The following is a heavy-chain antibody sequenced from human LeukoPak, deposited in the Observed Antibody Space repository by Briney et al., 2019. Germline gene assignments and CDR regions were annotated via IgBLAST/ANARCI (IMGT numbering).Heavy chain of an antibody. CDR1: GYTFTGYY. V-gene: IGHV1-2*02. J-gene: IGHJ4*02. D-gene: IGHD6-19*01. CDR2: INPNSGGT. CDR3: ARVGIRIAVAGYYFDY. Sequence: ASVKVSCKASGYTFTGYYMHWVRQAPGQGREWMGWINPNSGGTNYAQKFQGRVTMTRDTSISTAYMELSRLRSDDTAVYYCARVGIRIAVAGYYFDYWGQGTLVTVSS.